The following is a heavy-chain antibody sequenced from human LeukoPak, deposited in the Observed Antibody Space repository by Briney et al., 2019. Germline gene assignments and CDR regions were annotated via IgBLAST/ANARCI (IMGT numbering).Heavy chain of an antibody. CDR3: GRHANGDSSAAFDL. Sequence: SGTLSLTCAVSGDSISDKYWWRWVRQFPDKGLEWIGEVYRSGGTSYNPSLKSRVTVSIDYSKNQFSLNLRSVAAADTAVYYCGRHANGDSSAAFDLWGQGTMVFVSS. V-gene: IGHV4-4*02. CDR1: GDSISDKYW. CDR2: VYRSGGT. D-gene: IGHD2-8*01. J-gene: IGHJ3*01.